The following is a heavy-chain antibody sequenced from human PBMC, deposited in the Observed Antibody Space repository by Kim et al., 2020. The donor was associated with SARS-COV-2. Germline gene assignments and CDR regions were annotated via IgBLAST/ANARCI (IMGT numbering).Heavy chain of an antibody. D-gene: IGHD3-10*01. CDR2: ISSSSSYT. CDR3: ARVQRDYYGSGCYSYYYYYGMDV. V-gene: IGHV3-11*05. CDR1: GFTFSDYY. Sequence: GGSLRLSCAASGFTFSDYYMSWIRQAPGKGLEWVSYISSSSSYTNYADSVKGRFTISRDNAKNSLYLQMNSLRAEDTAVYYCARVQRDYYGSGCYSYYYYYGMDVWGQGTTVTVSS. J-gene: IGHJ6*02.